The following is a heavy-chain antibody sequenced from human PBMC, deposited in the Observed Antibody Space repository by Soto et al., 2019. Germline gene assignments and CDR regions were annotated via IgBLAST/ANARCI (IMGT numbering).Heavy chain of an antibody. J-gene: IGHJ6*02. Sequence: EASVKVSCKASRYSFTRYGIAWARQAPGQGLEWMGWINTYNGNTNYAQNLQGRVTLTTDTSTSTAYMELTSLRSNDTAIYYCAMVDVYVTPSPQDVWGQGTTVTV. CDR1: RYSFTRYG. D-gene: IGHD3-16*01. CDR3: AMVDVYVTPSPQDV. CDR2: INTYNGNT. V-gene: IGHV1-18*01.